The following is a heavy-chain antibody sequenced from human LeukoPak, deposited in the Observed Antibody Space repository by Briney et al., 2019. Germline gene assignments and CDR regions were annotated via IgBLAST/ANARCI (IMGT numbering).Heavy chain of an antibody. CDR1: GFTSSSYE. CDR3: ARIGRYYYDSSGNYYGYFDY. V-gene: IGHV3-48*03. Sequence: PGGSLRLSCAASGFTSSSYEMNWVRQAPGKGLECVSYIPSSGNTIYYADSVKGRFTISRGNAKNSLHLQMNSLRAEDTAVYYCARIGRYYYDSSGNYYGYFDYWGQGTLVTVSS. D-gene: IGHD3-22*01. J-gene: IGHJ4*02. CDR2: IPSSGNTI.